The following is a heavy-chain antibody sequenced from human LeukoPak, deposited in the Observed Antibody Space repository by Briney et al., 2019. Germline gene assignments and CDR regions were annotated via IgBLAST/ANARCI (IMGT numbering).Heavy chain of an antibody. Sequence: SETLSLTCTVSGGSISSGGYYWSWIRQPPGKGLEWIGEINHSGSANYNPSLKSRVTISVDTSKNQFSLKLSSVTAADTAVYYCARGAKGYSSSWYRYWGQGTLVTVSS. D-gene: IGHD6-13*01. CDR2: INHSGSA. CDR3: ARGAKGYSSSWYRY. J-gene: IGHJ4*02. CDR1: GGSISSGGYY. V-gene: IGHV4-39*07.